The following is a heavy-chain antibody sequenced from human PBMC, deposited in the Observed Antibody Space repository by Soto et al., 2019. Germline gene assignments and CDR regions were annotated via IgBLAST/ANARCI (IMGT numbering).Heavy chain of an antibody. D-gene: IGHD3-3*01. CDR1: GGSFSGYY. Sequence: ETLSLTCAVYGGSFSGYYWSWIRQPPGKGLEWIGEINHSGSTNYNPSLKSRVTISVDTSKNQFSLKLSSVTAADTAVYYCARVPLITIFGVVIRQQFDYWGQGTLVTVSS. J-gene: IGHJ4*02. CDR3: ARVPLITIFGVVIRQQFDY. CDR2: INHSGST. V-gene: IGHV4-34*01.